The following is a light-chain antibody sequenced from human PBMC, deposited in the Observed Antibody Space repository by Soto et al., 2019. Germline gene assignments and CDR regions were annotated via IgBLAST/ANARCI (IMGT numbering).Light chain of an antibody. CDR2: EVT. J-gene: IGLJ3*02. CDR3: TSYVGNDIWV. CDR1: SSDVGAYKY. V-gene: IGLV2-8*01. Sequence: QSALTQPPSASGSPGQSATISCTGTSSDVGAYKYVSWYQQYPGKAPKLMIYEVTKRPSGVPDCFSGSKSGNTASLTVSGLQAEDEADYYCTSYVGNDIWVFGGGTKLTVL.